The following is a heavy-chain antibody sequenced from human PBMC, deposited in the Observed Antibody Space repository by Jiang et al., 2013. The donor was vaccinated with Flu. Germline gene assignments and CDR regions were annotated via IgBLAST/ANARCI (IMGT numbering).Heavy chain of an antibody. Sequence: GAEVKKPGASVKVSCKASGYTFTGYYMHWVRQAPGQGLEWMGWINPNSGGTNYAQKFQGWVTMTRDTSISTAYMELSRLRSDDTAVYYCARGSIYCSSTSCYTNWFDPWGPGNPGHRLL. CDR3: ARGSIYCSSTSCYTNWFDP. J-gene: IGHJ5*02. CDR1: GYTFTGYY. CDR2: INPNSGGT. V-gene: IGHV1-2*04. D-gene: IGHD2-2*02.